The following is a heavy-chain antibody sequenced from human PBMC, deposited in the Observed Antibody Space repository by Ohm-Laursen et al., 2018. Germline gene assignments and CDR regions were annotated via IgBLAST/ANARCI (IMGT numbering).Heavy chain of an antibody. V-gene: IGHV4-59*08. J-gene: IGHJ6*02. CDR1: GGSISSYY. CDR3: ARLGSNYRMDV. Sequence: SETLSLTCTVSGGSISSYYWSWIRQPPGKGLEWIGYIYFSGSTNYNPSLKSRVTISVDTSKTQFSLKLSSVTAADTAVYYCARLGSNYRMDVWGQGTTVTVSS. D-gene: IGHD4-11*01. CDR2: IYFSGST.